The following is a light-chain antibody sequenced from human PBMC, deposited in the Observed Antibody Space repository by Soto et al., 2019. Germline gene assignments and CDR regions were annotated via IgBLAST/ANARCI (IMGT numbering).Light chain of an antibody. CDR2: AAS. Sequence: DIQMTQSPASLSASLVERVTMTCRASQGISTYLNWYQQRPGKAPKLLIYAASSLKSGVPSRFSGSGSETHFTLTISSLQPEDFATYSCQQSYSTTWTFGQGTKVDIK. V-gene: IGKV1-39*01. CDR3: QQSYSTTWT. J-gene: IGKJ1*01. CDR1: QGISTY.